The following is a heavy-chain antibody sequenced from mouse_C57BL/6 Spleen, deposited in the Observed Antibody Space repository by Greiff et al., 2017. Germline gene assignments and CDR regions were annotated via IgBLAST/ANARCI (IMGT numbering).Heavy chain of an antibody. CDR1: GFTFSDYG. CDR3: ARQNYGSSPAWCAY. Sequence: EVQGVESGGGLVQPGGSLKLSCAASGFTFSDYGMAWVRQAPRKGPEWVAFISNLAYSIYYADTVTGRFTISRENAKNTLYLEMSSLRAEDTAMYYCARQNYGSSPAWCAYWGQGTLVTVSA. CDR2: ISNLAYSI. V-gene: IGHV5-15*01. J-gene: IGHJ3*01. D-gene: IGHD1-1*01.